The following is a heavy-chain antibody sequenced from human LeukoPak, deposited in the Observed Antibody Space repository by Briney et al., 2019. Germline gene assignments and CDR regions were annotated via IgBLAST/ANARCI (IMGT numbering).Heavy chain of an antibody. V-gene: IGHV3-64*01. CDR3: ARENYYYDSSGYYVFDY. D-gene: IGHD3-22*01. J-gene: IGHJ4*02. CDR2: ISSNGGST. CDR1: GFTFSSYA. Sequence: GGSLRLSCVASGFTFSSYAMHWVRQAPGKGLEYVSAISSNGGSTYYANSVKGRFTISRDNSKNTLYLQMGSLRAEDMAVYYCARENYYYDSSGYYVFDYWGQGTLVTVSS.